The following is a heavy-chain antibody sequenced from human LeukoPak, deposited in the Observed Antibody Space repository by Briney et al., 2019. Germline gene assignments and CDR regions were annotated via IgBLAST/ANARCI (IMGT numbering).Heavy chain of an antibody. Sequence: SETLSLTCTVSGSSISNYHWSWIRQPPGKGLEWIGYIFYSGSTYYNSSLKSRVVMSVDTSKNQFSLRLNFVTAADTAVYYCARGGWSLDSWGQGTLVTVSS. CDR3: ARGGWSLDS. V-gene: IGHV4-59*01. D-gene: IGHD6-19*01. J-gene: IGHJ4*02. CDR2: IFYSGST. CDR1: GSSISNYH.